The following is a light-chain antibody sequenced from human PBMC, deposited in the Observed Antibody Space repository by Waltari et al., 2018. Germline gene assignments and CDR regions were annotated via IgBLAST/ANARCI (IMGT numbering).Light chain of an antibody. CDR3: QHYLRLPVT. J-gene: IGKJ1*01. Sequence: EIVLTQSPGTLSLSPGERATVSCRASPSVSRALAWYQQKPGQAPRLLIYGASTRATGIPDRFSGSGSGTDFSLTISRLEPDDFAVYYCQHYLRLPVTFGQGTTVEI. CDR1: PSVSRA. V-gene: IGKV3-20*01. CDR2: GAS.